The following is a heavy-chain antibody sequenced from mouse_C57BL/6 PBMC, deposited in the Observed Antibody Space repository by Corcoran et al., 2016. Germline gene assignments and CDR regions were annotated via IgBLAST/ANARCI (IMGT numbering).Heavy chain of an antibody. J-gene: IGHJ3*01. CDR3: ARSAWVAY. Sequence: EVQLQQSGPELVKPGASVKISCKASGYTFTDYYMNWVKQSHGKGLEWIGDINPNNGGTSYNQKFKGKATLTVDKSSSTAYMELRSLTSEDSAVYYCARSAWVAYWGQGTLVTVSA. CDR1: GYTFTDYY. CDR2: INPNNGGT. V-gene: IGHV1-26*01.